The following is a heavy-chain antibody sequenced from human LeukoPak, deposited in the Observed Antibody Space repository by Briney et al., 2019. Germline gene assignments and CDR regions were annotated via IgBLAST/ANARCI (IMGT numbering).Heavy chain of an antibody. D-gene: IGHD2-21*02. CDR2: IWHDGSKS. Sequence: GGSLRLSCAASGFIFSTYGIHWVRQAPGKGLEWVAVIWHDGSKSYYIESVKGRLTVSRDNSRNTAYLQMDSLRAEDTAVYYCTSWGDTTAEYFQRWGQGTLVTVSS. CDR3: TSWGDTTAEYFQR. V-gene: IGHV3-33*01. CDR1: GFIFSTYG. J-gene: IGHJ1*01.